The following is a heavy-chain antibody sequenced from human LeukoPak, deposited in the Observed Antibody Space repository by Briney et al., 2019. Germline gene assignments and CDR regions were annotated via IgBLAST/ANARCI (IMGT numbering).Heavy chain of an antibody. V-gene: IGHV3-21*01. CDR2: ISSSSSYI. Sequence: GGSLRLSCAASGFTFYTYSMNWVRQAPGKGLEWVSSISSSSSYIYYADSVKGRFTISRDNAKNSLYLQMNSLRAEDTAVYYCAAITNGDYWGQGTLVTVSS. D-gene: IGHD3-10*01. J-gene: IGHJ4*02. CDR1: GFTFYTYS. CDR3: AAITNGDY.